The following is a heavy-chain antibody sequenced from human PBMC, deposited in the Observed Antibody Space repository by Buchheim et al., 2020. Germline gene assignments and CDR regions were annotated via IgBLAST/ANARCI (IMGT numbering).Heavy chain of an antibody. D-gene: IGHD3-9*01. CDR2: IIPIFGTA. CDR3: AREPARGYDILTGYPNGGMDV. Sequence: QVQLVQSGAEVKKPGSSVKVSCKASGGTFSSYAISWVRQAPGQGLEWMGGIIPIFGTANYAQKFQGRVTITADESTSTAYRELSSLRSEDTAVYYCAREPARGYDILTGYPNGGMDVWGQGTT. J-gene: IGHJ6*02. V-gene: IGHV1-69*01. CDR1: GGTFSSYA.